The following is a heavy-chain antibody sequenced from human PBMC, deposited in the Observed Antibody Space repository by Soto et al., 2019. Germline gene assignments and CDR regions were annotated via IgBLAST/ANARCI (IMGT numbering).Heavy chain of an antibody. J-gene: IGHJ6*02. CDR1: GFSLSTSGVG. D-gene: IGHD2-15*01. V-gene: IGHV2-5*02. CDR3: AHALGYCSGGSCYYYYYGMDV. CDR2: IYWDDDK. Sequence: QITLKESGPTLVKPTQTLTLTCTFSGFSLSTSGVGVGWIRQPPGKALEWLALIYWDDDKRYSPSLKSRLTITQDTSKNQVVLTMTNMDPVDTATYYCAHALGYCSGGSCYYYYYGMDVWGQGTTVTVSS.